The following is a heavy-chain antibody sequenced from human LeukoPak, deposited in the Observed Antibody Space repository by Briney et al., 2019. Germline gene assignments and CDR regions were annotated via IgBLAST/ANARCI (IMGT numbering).Heavy chain of an antibody. V-gene: IGHV3-7*01. CDR2: IKQDGSEK. CDR3: AREAVAGTYYFDY. Sequence: KPGGSLRLSCAASGFIFSSYWMSWVRQAPGKGLEWVANIKQDGSEKYYVDSVKGRFTISRDNAKNSLFLQMNSPRVEGTAVYYCAREAVAGTYYFDYWGQGTLVTVSS. J-gene: IGHJ4*02. D-gene: IGHD6-19*01. CDR1: GFIFSSYW.